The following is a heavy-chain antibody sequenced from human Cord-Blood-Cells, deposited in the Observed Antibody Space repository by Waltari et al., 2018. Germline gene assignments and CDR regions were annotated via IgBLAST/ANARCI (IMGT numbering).Heavy chain of an antibody. J-gene: IGHJ3*02. V-gene: IGHV3-30-3*01. CDR2: ISYDGSNK. CDR1: GFTFSSYA. Sequence: QVQLVESGGGVVQPGRSLRLSCAASGFTFSSYAMHWFRQAPGKGLEWVAVISYDGSNKYYADSMKGRFTISRDNSKNTLYLQMNSLRAEDTAVYYCARDNWGSGRAFDIWGQGTMVTVSS. D-gene: IGHD7-27*01. CDR3: ARDNWGSGRAFDI.